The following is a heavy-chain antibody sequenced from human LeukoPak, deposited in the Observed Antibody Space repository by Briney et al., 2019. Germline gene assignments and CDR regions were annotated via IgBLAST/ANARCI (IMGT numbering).Heavy chain of an antibody. CDR1: GGSMSSYY. Sequence: PSETLSLTCTVSGGSMSSYYWSWIRQPPGKGLEWIGYIYYSGSTKYDPSLKSRVTISVDTSKNQFSLKLSSVTAADTAVYYCARGARAGYNLEPFDYWGQGTLVTVSS. J-gene: IGHJ4*02. CDR2: IYYSGST. D-gene: IGHD5-24*01. V-gene: IGHV4-59*08. CDR3: ARGARAGYNLEPFDY.